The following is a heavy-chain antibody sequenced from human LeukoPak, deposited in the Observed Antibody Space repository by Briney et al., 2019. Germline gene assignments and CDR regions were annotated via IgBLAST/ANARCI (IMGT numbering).Heavy chain of an antibody. J-gene: IGHJ4*02. CDR3: ARGRGRYSYGYPFDY. V-gene: IGHV4-34*01. CDR1: GGSFRGYY. Sequence: PSETLSLTCAVYGGSFRGYYWSWIRQPPGKGLEWIGEINHSGSTNYNPSLKSRVTISVDTSKNQFSLKLSSVTAADTAVYYCARGRGRYSYGYPFDYWGQGTLVTVSS. CDR2: INHSGST. D-gene: IGHD5-18*01.